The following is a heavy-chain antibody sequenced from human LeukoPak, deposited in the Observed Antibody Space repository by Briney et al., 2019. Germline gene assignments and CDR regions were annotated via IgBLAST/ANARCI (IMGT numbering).Heavy chain of an antibody. Sequence: SETLSLTCTVSGVSVSSGSYYWSWIRQPPGKGLEWIGYINYSGGTNYNPSLKSRVTISVDTSKNQFSLKLSSVTAADTAVYCCARGAGHSSGWDPFDYWGQGTLVTVSS. CDR3: ARGAGHSSGWDPFDY. CDR1: GVSVSSGSYY. V-gene: IGHV4-61*01. CDR2: INYSGGT. D-gene: IGHD6-19*01. J-gene: IGHJ4*02.